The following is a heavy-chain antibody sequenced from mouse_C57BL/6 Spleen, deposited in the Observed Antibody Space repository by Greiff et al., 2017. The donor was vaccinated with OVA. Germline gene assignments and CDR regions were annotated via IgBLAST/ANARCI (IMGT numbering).Heavy chain of an antibody. Sequence: VQLVESGPELVKPGASVKISCKASGYAFSSSWMNWVKQRPGTGLEWIGRIYPGDGDTNYNGKFKGKATLTADKSSSTAYMQLRSLTSEDSAVYFCARGIYYGSSYEGAMDYWGQGTSVTVSS. J-gene: IGHJ4*01. D-gene: IGHD1-1*01. V-gene: IGHV1-82*01. CDR2: IYPGDGDT. CDR1: GYAFSSSW. CDR3: ARGIYYGSSYEGAMDY.